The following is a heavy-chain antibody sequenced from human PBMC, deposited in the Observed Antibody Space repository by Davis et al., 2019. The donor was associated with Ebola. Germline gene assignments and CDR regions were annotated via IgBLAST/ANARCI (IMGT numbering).Heavy chain of an antibody. D-gene: IGHD4-17*01. V-gene: IGHV3-23*01. Sequence: GESLKISCAASGFTFSSYAMSWVRQAPGKGLVWVSRINSDGSSTSYADSVKGRFTISRDNSKNTLYLQMNSLRAEDTAVYYCARHDYGDSHFDYWGQGTLVTVSS. CDR2: INSDGSST. J-gene: IGHJ4*02. CDR1: GFTFSSYA. CDR3: ARHDYGDSHFDY.